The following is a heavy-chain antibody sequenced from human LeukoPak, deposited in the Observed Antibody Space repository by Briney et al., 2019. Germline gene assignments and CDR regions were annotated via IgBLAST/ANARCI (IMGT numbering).Heavy chain of an antibody. J-gene: IGHJ4*02. CDR2: IKQDGSEK. CDR3: ARDLKIVGSLFDY. V-gene: IGHV3-7*01. D-gene: IGHD3-22*01. CDR1: GFTFSSYW. Sequence: GGYLRLSCAASGFTFSSYWMSWVRQAPGKGLEWVANIKQDGSEKYYVDSVKGRFTISRDNAKNSLYLQMNSLRAEDTAVYYCARDLKIVGSLFDYWGQGTLVTVSS.